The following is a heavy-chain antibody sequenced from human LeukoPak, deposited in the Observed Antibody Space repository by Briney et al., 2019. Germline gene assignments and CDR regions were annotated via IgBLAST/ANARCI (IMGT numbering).Heavy chain of an antibody. Sequence: GGSLRLSCAASGFTFSSYWMSWVRQAPGKGLEWVANIKQDGSEKKYVDSVKGRFTISRDNAKNSLYLQMNSLRAEDTAVYYCARVKGTLTTAAIIRKYDYYYYYMDVWGKGTTVTISS. CDR1: GFTFSSYW. CDR3: ARVKGTLTTAAIIRKYDYYYYYMDV. J-gene: IGHJ6*03. V-gene: IGHV3-7*01. D-gene: IGHD4-11*01. CDR2: IKQDGSEK.